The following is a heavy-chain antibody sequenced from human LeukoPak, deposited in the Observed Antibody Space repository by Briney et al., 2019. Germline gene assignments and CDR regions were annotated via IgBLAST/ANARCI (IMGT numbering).Heavy chain of an antibody. CDR2: ISSSGTTI. V-gene: IGHV3-48*03. CDR3: ARSYYFYGMAV. J-gene: IGHJ6*02. Sequence: PGGSLRLSCAASGFTFSSSEMNWVRQAPGKGLECVSYISSSGTTIYYADSVKGRFTISRDNAKNSLYLQMSSLRAEDTAVYYWARSYYFYGMAVWAQGTTVTVSS. CDR1: GFTFSSSE.